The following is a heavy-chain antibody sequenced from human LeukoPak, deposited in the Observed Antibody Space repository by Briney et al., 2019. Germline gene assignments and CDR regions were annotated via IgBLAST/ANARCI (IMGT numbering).Heavy chain of an antibody. V-gene: IGHV4-34*01. J-gene: IGHJ4*02. CDR1: GGSFSGYY. Sequence: ASETLSLTCAVYGGSFSGYYWSWIRQPPGKGLEWIGEIDHSGSTNYNPSLKSRVTISVDTSKNQFSLKLSSVTAADTAVYYCARGAGYSSSWYRYYFDYWGQGTLVTVSS. D-gene: IGHD6-13*01. CDR3: ARGAGYSSSWYRYYFDY. CDR2: IDHSGST.